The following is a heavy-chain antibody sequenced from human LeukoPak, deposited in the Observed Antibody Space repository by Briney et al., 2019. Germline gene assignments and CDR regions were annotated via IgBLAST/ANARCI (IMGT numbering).Heavy chain of an antibody. D-gene: IGHD2-2*01. CDR2: INAGNGNT. CDR3: ARGRYCSSTSCYEEGWFDP. Sequence: ASVKVSCKASGYTFTSYAMHWVRQAPGQRFEWMGWINAGNGNTKYSQKFQGRVTITRDTSASTAYMELSSLRSEDTAVYYCARGRYCSSTSCYEEGWFDPWGQGTLVTVSS. CDR1: GYTFTSYA. J-gene: IGHJ5*02. V-gene: IGHV1-3*01.